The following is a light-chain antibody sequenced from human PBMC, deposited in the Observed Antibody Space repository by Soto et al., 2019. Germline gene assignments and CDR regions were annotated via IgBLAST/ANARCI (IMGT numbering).Light chain of an antibody. CDR3: QQFTSYPIT. Sequence: DIQLTQSPSFLSASVGDRVTITCRASQVIWNRLAWHQQKPGKAPELLISAASTLRSVVPSRFSGSGSDTEFTLTISSLQPEDFATYYCQQFTSYPITFGQGTRLEIK. CDR2: AAS. J-gene: IGKJ5*01. CDR1: QVIWNR. V-gene: IGKV1-9*01.